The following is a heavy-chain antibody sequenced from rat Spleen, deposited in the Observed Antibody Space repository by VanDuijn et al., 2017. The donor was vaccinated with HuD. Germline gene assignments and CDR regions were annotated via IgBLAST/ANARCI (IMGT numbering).Heavy chain of an antibody. Sequence: EVQLVESGGGLVQPGRSLKLSCVASGFTFSDYNMAWVRQAPKKGLEWVATIIYDGSRTFYRDSVKGRFTISRDNRKNTLNLQMDSLRSEDTATYYCATGGDIKYRFAYWGQGTLVTVSS. CDR1: GFTFSDYN. V-gene: IGHV5S10*01. J-gene: IGHJ3*01. D-gene: IGHD2-7*01. CDR2: IIYDGSRT. CDR3: ATGGDIKYRFAY.